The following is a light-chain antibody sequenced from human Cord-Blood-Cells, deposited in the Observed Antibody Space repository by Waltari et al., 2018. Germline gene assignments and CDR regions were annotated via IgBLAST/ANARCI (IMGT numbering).Light chain of an antibody. V-gene: IGLV2-14*01. CDR2: DVI. Sequence: QSALTQPASVSGSPGQSITISCTGTSSDVGGYNYVSWYQKHPGKAPKLMIYDVITRPSGVSHRFSGSKSGNTASLTISGLQAEDEADYYCSSYTSSSTYVFGTGTKVTVL. CDR3: SSYTSSSTYV. J-gene: IGLJ1*01. CDR1: SSDVGGYNY.